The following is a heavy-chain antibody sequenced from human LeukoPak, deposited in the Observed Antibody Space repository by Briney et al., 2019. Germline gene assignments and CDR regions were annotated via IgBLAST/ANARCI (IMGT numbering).Heavy chain of an antibody. CDR2: ISYDGSNK. Sequence: GRSLRLSCAASGFTFSSYGMHWVRQAPGKGLEWVAVISYDGSNKYYADSVKGRFTISRDNSKNTLYLQMNSLRAEDSAVYYCAKGTYYYGSTESTGSWYFDLWGRGTLVTVSS. CDR1: GFTFSSYG. CDR3: AKGTYYYGSTESTGSWYFDL. D-gene: IGHD3-10*01. V-gene: IGHV3-30*18. J-gene: IGHJ2*01.